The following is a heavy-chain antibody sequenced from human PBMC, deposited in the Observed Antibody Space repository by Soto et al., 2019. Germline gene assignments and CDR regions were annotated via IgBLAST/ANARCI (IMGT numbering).Heavy chain of an antibody. Sequence: SVKVSCKASGGTFSSYTISWVRQAPGQGLEWMGRIIPILGIANYAQKFQGRVTITADKSTSTAYMELSSLRSEDTAVYYCARDKFPYYYDSSGCYPFDYWGQGTLVTVSS. J-gene: IGHJ4*02. CDR1: GGTFSSYT. V-gene: IGHV1-69*04. D-gene: IGHD3-22*01. CDR3: ARDKFPYYYDSSGCYPFDY. CDR2: IIPILGIA.